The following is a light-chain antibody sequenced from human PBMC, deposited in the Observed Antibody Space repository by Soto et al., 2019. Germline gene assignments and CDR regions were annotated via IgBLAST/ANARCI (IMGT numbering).Light chain of an antibody. CDR2: ANN. J-gene: IGLJ1*01. V-gene: IGLV1-40*01. CDR3: QSYDTNLRGL. CDR1: SSNIGAGYD. Sequence: QSVLTQPPSVSGAPGQRVTISCTGSSSNIGAGYDVHWYQQFPGTAPKLLIYANNNRPSGVPDRFSASKSGTPASLAITGLQADDEADYYCQSYDTNLRGLFGTGTKLTVL.